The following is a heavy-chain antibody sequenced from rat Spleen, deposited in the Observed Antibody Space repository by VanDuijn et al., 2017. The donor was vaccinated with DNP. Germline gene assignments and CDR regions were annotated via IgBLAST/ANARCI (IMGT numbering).Heavy chain of an antibody. CDR3: ARFMYTTDYYYPYYYAMDA. CDR2: ISYSGST. Sequence: EVRLQESGPGLVQPSQSLSLTCSVTGYSITSNFWGWIRKFPGNKMEYIGHISYSGSTNYNPSLKSRISITRDTSKNHFFLQLNSVTTEDTATYYCARFMYTTDYYYPYYYAMDAWGQGTSVTVSS. V-gene: IGHV3-1*01. D-gene: IGHD1-6*01. J-gene: IGHJ4*01. CDR1: GYSITSNF.